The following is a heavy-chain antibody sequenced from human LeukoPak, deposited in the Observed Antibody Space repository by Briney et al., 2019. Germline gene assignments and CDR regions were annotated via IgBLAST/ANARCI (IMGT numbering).Heavy chain of an antibody. CDR2: ISWNSGSI. D-gene: IGHD6-25*01. V-gene: IGHV3-9*01. J-gene: IGHJ3*02. CDR1: GFTFDDYA. Sequence: GRSLRLSCAASGFTFDDYAMHWVRQAPGKGLEWVSGISWNSGSIGYAGSVKGRFTISRDNAKNSLYLQMNSLRAEDTALYYCAKDREARGIAAVSAFDIWGQGTMVTVSS. CDR3: AKDREARGIAAVSAFDI.